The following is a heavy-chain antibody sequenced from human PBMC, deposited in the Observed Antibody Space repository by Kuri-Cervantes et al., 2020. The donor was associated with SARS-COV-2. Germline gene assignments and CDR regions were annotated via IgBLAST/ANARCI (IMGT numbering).Heavy chain of an antibody. D-gene: IGHD1-26*01. CDR2: ISSSSSTI. CDR1: GFIFSSHS. V-gene: IGHV3-48*01. Sequence: GESLKISCAASGFIFSSHSMNWVRQAPGKGLEWVSYISSSSSTIYYADSVKGRFTISRDNAKNSLYLQMNSLRAEDTAVYYCARDRRVGWADYWGQGTLVTVSS. CDR3: ARDRRVGWADY. J-gene: IGHJ4*02.